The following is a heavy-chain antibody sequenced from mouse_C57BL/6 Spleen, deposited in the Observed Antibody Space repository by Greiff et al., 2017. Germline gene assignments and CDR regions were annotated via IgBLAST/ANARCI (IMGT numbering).Heavy chain of an antibody. CDR2: ISSGSSTI. CDR1: GFTFSDYG. V-gene: IGHV5-17*01. J-gene: IGHJ3*01. D-gene: IGHD2-5*01. Sequence: EVQGVESGGGLVKPGGSLKLSCAASGFTFSDYGMHWVRQAPEKGLEWVAYISSGSSTIYYADTVKGRFTISRDNAKNTLFLQMTSLRSEDTAMYYCARRYYSNYAGFAYWGQGTLVTVSA. CDR3: ARRYYSNYAGFAY.